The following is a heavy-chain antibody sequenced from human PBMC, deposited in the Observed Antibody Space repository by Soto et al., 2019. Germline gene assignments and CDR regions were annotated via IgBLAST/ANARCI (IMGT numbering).Heavy chain of an antibody. J-gene: IGHJ6*02. V-gene: IGHV4-31*03. Sequence: QVQLQESGPRLVKPSQTLSLSCTVSGVSISSGGFYWSWIRQHPGKGLEWIGYTYYSASTLYNPSLKSRVTISLDTSKNQFSLRVTSVTGADTAVYYCARIPPYYVALDVWGQGTTVTVSS. CDR3: ARIPPYYVALDV. CDR1: GVSISSGGFY. CDR2: TYYSAST. D-gene: IGHD1-26*01.